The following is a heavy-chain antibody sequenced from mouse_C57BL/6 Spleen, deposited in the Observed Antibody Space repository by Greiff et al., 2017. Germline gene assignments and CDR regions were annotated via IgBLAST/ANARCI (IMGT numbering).Heavy chain of an antibody. D-gene: IGHD2-1*01. V-gene: IGHV1-74*01. J-gene: IGHJ3*01. CDR3: AILYGNYVRFAY. CDR1: GYTFTSYW. Sequence: QVQLQQPGAELVKPGASVKVSCKASGYTFTSYWMHWVKQRPGQGLEWIGRIHPSDSDTNYNQKFKGKATLTVDKSSSTAYMQLSSLTSEDSAVYYCAILYGNYVRFAYWGQGTLVTVSA. CDR2: IHPSDSDT.